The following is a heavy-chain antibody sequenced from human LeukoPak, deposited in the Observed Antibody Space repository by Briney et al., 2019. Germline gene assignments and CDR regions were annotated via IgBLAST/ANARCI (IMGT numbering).Heavy chain of an antibody. J-gene: IGHJ4*02. V-gene: IGHV3-21*01. D-gene: IGHD3-22*01. CDR1: GFTPSSHS. CDR3: ARDLYDSGAYSSPIDY. CDR2: ISSSSSYV. Sequence: GGSLRLSCAAYGFTPSSHSMNWVRQAPGKGLEWVSSISSSSSYVHSADSVKGRFTISRDNAKNSLYLQMNSLRAEDTAVYYCARDLYDSGAYSSPIDYWGQGTLVTVSS.